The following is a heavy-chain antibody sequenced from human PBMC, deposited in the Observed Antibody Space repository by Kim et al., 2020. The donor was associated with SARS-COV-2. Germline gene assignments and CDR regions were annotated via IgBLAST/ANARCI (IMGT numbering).Heavy chain of an antibody. D-gene: IGHD4-17*01. CDR3: ARESFGDYAV. J-gene: IGHJ1*01. V-gene: IGHV3-48*02. Sequence: NIYYADSMRGRFTISRDNDKTLLYLQIDSLRHEDTAVYYCARESFGDYAVWGQGTLVTVSS. CDR2: NI.